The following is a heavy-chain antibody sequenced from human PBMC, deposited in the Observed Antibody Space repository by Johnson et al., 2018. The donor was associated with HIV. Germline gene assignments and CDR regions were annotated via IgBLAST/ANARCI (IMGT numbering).Heavy chain of an antibody. J-gene: IGHJ3*02. CDR2: ISYDGSNK. Sequence: VQLVESGGGLVQPGRSLRLSCAASGFTFDDYAMHWVRQAPGKGLEWVAVISYDGSNKYYADSVKGRFTISRDNSRNTLDLRMDSLRVEDTAVYYCAKMSRGRQDAFDIWGQGAMVSVSA. V-gene: IGHV3-30-3*02. CDR3: AKMSRGRQDAFDI. D-gene: IGHD3-16*01. CDR1: GFTFDDYA.